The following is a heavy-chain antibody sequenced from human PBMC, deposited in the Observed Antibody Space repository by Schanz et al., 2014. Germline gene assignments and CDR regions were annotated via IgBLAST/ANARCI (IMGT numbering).Heavy chain of an antibody. J-gene: IGHJ4*02. CDR1: GFTFRSYA. V-gene: IGHV3-30*18. CDR2: ISYDGNNE. D-gene: IGHD2-8*02. Sequence: VQLLESGGGLVQPGGSLRLSCIGSGFTFRSYALGWVRQAPGKGLEWVAVISYDGNNEDYADSVKGRFSISRDNSQNTLYLQMDSLRPEDTAVYFCAKDTGYCHGGACYCFEYWGLGILVTVTS. CDR3: AKDTGYCHGGACYCFEY.